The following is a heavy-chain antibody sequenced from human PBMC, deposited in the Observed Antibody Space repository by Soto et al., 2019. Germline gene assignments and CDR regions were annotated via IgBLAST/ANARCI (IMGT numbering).Heavy chain of an antibody. CDR2: INHSGST. D-gene: IGHD3-10*01. CDR1: GGSVYGYY. Sequence: PSHCLALTCAVYGGSVYGYYWSWIRQPPGTGPEWLGEINHSGSTNYNPSLKRRVTISVDTSKNQFSLKLSSVTAADTAVYYSATGFMVRGVIYYYYYGMDVWGQGSTANVS. J-gene: IGHJ6*02. CDR3: ATGFMVRGVIYYYYYGMDV. V-gene: IGHV4-34*01.